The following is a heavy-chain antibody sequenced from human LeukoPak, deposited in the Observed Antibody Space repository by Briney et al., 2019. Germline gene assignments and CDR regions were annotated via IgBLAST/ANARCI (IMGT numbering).Heavy chain of an antibody. CDR3: ARGASGWYGYYFDY. V-gene: IGHV4-4*07. CDR2: IYTSGST. CDR1: GGSISTYY. J-gene: IGHJ4*02. Sequence: EXXSLTCTVSGGSISTYYWTWIRQPAGKGLEWIGRIYTSGSTNYNPSLKSRVTMSVDTSKNQFSLKLSSVTAADTAVYYCARGASGWYGYYFDYWGQGTLVTVSS. D-gene: IGHD6-19*01.